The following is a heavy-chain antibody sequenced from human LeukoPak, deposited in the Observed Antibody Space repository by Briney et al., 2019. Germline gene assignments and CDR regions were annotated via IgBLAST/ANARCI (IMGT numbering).Heavy chain of an antibody. CDR1: GFIFSSYG. V-gene: IGHV3-33*01. CDR2: IWNDGSNK. D-gene: IGHD6-6*01. CDR3: ARDPRSSSSYRFDY. J-gene: IGHJ4*02. Sequence: PGRSLRLSCAASGFIFSSYGMHWVRQAPGKGLEWVAVIWNDGSNKYYADSVKGRFTISRDNSKNTLYLQMNSLRAEDTAVYHCARDPRSSSSYRFDYWGQGTLVTVTS.